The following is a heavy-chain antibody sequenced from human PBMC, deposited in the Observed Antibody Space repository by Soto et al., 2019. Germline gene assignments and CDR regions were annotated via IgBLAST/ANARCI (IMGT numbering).Heavy chain of an antibody. D-gene: IGHD1-1*01. V-gene: IGHV2-70*04. CDR2: IDWDDDK. CDR1: GLSLSSSGRR. Sequence: SGPTLVNATQTLTLTCTFSGLSLSSSGRRVSWMGQAPGKALEWLARIDWDDDKYYRTSLKGRLTIFKDTSKNQVVLTMTNMDPVVTATYYCAKTGTDGSWFDPWGQGTLVTAPQ. J-gene: IGHJ5*02. CDR3: AKTGTDGSWFDP.